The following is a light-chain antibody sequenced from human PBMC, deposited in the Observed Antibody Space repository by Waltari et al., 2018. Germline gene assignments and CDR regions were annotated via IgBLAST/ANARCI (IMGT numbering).Light chain of an antibody. V-gene: IGKV4-1*01. CDR1: QSVLYSSNNKNY. Sequence: DIVMTQSPDSLAVSLGERATINCKSSQSVLYSSNNKNYLAWYQQKPGQPPTLLICLASNRESGVPDRFSGSGSGTDFTLTISSLQAEDVAVYYCQQYYSTPPTFGQGTKVEIK. J-gene: IGKJ1*01. CDR3: QQYYSTPPT. CDR2: LAS.